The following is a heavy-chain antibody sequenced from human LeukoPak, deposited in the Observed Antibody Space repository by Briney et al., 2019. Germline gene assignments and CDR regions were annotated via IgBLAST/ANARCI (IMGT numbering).Heavy chain of an antibody. CDR3: ARSRSGIYYSDY. Sequence: SETLSLTCTVSGYSISSGYYWGWIRQPPGKGLEWIGRIYYSGSTHYNPSLKSRVTISVDTSKNQFSLKLSSVTAADTAVYYCARSRSGIYYSDYWGQGTLVTVSS. J-gene: IGHJ4*02. D-gene: IGHD3-10*01. CDR2: IYYSGST. CDR1: GYSISSGYY. V-gene: IGHV4-38-2*02.